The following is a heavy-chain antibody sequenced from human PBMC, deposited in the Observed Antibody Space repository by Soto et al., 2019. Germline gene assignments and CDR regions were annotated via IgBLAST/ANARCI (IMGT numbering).Heavy chain of an antibody. CDR3: ARFLVPASRNTDFDY. Sequence: ETLSLTCTVSVASISSSDYYWGWFRQTPGKGLDWIGNIYYSGTTYYNPSLKSRVTISVDTSKNQFSPKLNSVTAADTAVYYCARFLVPASRNTDFDYWGQGTLVTVSS. CDR1: VASISSSDYY. CDR2: IYYSGTT. V-gene: IGHV4-39*01. D-gene: IGHD2-21*02. J-gene: IGHJ4*02.